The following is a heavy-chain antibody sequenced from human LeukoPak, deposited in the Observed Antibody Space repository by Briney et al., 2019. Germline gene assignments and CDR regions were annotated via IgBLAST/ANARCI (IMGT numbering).Heavy chain of an antibody. Sequence: ASVKVSCKAIGYIFSGYYIHWVRQAPGQGLEWMGWINPNSGGTNYAQMFRGRVTMTRDTSISTVYMELSRLTSDDTAVYYCARDFGATVTFFDYWGQGTLVTVSS. CDR1: GYIFSGYY. CDR3: ARDFGATVTFFDY. V-gene: IGHV1-2*02. CDR2: INPNSGGT. D-gene: IGHD4-17*01. J-gene: IGHJ4*02.